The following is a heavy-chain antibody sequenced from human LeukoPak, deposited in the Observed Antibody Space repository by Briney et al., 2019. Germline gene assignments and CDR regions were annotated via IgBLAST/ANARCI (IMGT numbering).Heavy chain of an antibody. J-gene: IGHJ4*02. CDR3: ARQGTYYDILTGYYTQYYFDY. CDR1: GGSISSYY. D-gene: IGHD3-9*01. CDR2: IYYSGST. Sequence: SETLSLTCTVSGGSISSYYWSWIRQPPGKGLEWIGYIYYSGSTNYNPSLKSRVTISVDTSKNQFSLKLSSVTAADTAVYYCARQGTYYDILTGYYTQYYFDYWGQGTLVTVSS. V-gene: IGHV4-59*08.